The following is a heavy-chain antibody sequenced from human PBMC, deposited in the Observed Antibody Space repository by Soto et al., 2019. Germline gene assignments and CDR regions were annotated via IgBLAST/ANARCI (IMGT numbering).Heavy chain of an antibody. CDR1: GYTLTDYW. J-gene: IGHJ6*02. CDR3: AASIFYYGMDV. V-gene: IGHV5-51*01. Sequence: ECLKMSFKGSGYTLTDYWIGWVRQMPGKGLEWMGIIYPGDSDTKYNPSFQGQVTISADKSITTTYLQWSSLKASDTAIYYCAASIFYYGMDVWGQGTTVTVSS. CDR2: IYPGDSDT.